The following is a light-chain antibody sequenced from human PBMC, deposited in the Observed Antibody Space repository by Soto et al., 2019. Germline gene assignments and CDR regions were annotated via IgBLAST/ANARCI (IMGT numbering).Light chain of an antibody. CDR1: QSISSW. J-gene: IGKJ2*01. CDR3: QQYSSYLYT. CDR2: DAS. Sequence: DIQMTQSPSTLSASVGDRVTITCRASQSISSWLAWYQQKPGKAPKVLIYDASSLESGVPSRFSGSGSGTEFTLTISSLQPDYFATYYCQQYSSYLYTFGQGTKLEIK. V-gene: IGKV1-5*01.